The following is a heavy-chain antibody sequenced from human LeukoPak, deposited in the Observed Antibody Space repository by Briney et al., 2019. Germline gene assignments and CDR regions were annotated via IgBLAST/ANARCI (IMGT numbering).Heavy chain of an antibody. CDR3: ARGRYSGYDYDY. V-gene: IGHV4-30-2*01. D-gene: IGHD5-12*01. Sequence: SQTLSLTCAVSGGSISSGGYSWSWIRQPPGKGLEWIGYNYHSGSTYYNPSLKSRVTISVDRSKNQFSLKLSSVTAADTAVYYCARGRYSGYDYDYWGQGTLVTVSS. CDR2: NYHSGST. J-gene: IGHJ4*02. CDR1: GGSISSGGYS.